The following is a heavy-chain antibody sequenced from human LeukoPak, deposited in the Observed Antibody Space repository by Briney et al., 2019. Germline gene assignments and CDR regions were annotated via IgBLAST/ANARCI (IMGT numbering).Heavy chain of an antibody. V-gene: IGHV1-2*02. D-gene: IGHD5-12*01. Sequence: ASVKVSCKASGYTFTGYYMHWVRQAPGQGLEWMGWINPNSGGTSYAQKFQGRVTMTRDTSISTAYMELSRLRSDDTAVYYCARVGVATGSHWFDPWGQGTLVTVSS. CDR1: GYTFTGYY. CDR2: INPNSGGT. J-gene: IGHJ5*02. CDR3: ARVGVATGSHWFDP.